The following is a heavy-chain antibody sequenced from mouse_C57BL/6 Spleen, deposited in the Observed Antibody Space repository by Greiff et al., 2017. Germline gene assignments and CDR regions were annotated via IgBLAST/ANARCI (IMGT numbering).Heavy chain of an antibody. CDR2: ISSGGDYL. Sequence: EVKVVESGEGLLKPGGSLKLSCAASGFTFSSSAMSWVRQTPEKRLEWFAYISSGGDYLYYADTVKGRFTISRDNARNTLYLQMSSMKSEDTAMYYCTRGGITTGPYYFDYWGQGTTLTVSS. CDR3: TRGGITTGPYYFDY. D-gene: IGHD1-1*01. V-gene: IGHV5-9-1*02. CDR1: GFTFSSSA. J-gene: IGHJ2*01.